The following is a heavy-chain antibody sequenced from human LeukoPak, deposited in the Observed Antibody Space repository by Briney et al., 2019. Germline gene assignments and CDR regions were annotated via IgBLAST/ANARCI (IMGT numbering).Heavy chain of an antibody. D-gene: IGHD4-23*01. J-gene: IGHJ4*02. CDR2: TYYRSKWYN. CDR3: ARALTTVVRSFDY. CDR1: GDSVSSNSAA. Sequence: SQTLSLTCAISGDSVSSNSAAWNWIRQSPSRGLEWLGRTYYRSKWYNDYAASVKGRITMNPDTSKNQFSLQLNSVTPEDTAVYYCARALTTVVRSFDYWGQGTLVTVSS. V-gene: IGHV6-1*01.